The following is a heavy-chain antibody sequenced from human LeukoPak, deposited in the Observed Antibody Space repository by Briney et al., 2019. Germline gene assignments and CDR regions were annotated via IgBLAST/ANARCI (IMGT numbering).Heavy chain of an antibody. V-gene: IGHV3-15*01. D-gene: IGHD3-10*01. J-gene: IGHJ4*02. CDR2: IKSKTDGGTL. Sequence: GGSLRLSCAASGFTFSNYGMSWVRRAPEKGLEWVGRIKSKTDGGTLDYAAPVKGRFTISRDDSKNTLYLQMNSLKTEDTAVYYCITDYPPGWGQGTLVTVSS. CDR3: ITDYPPG. CDR1: GFTFSNYG.